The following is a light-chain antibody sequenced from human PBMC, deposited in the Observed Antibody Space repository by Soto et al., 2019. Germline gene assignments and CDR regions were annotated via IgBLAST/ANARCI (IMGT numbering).Light chain of an antibody. Sequence: QSALTQPASVSGSPGESITISCTGTSSDVGGYNSVSWYQHHPGKAPKLILYDVGERPSGVSDRFSGSKSGNTASLTISGLQAADEADYFCSSFTSSMTNVFGSGTKLTGL. J-gene: IGLJ1*01. CDR1: SSDVGGYNS. CDR2: DVG. CDR3: SSFTSSMTNV. V-gene: IGLV2-14*03.